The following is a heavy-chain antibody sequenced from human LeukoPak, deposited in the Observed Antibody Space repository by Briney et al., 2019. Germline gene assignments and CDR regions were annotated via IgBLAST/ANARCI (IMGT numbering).Heavy chain of an antibody. CDR3: ARDSNMGY. V-gene: IGHV3-30*04. CDR1: GFTFSSYA. CDR2: ISYDGSNK. Sequence: PGGSLRLFCAASGFTFSSYAMHWVRHAPGKGLEWVAVISYDGSNKYYADSVKGRFTISRDNSKNTLYLQMNSLRAEDTAVYYCARDSNMGYWGQGTLVTVSS. J-gene: IGHJ4*02. D-gene: IGHD2/OR15-2a*01.